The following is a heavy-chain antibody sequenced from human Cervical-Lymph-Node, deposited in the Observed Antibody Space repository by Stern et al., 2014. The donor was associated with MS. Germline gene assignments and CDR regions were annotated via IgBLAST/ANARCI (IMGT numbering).Heavy chain of an antibody. CDR2: IYTPGST. V-gene: IGHV4-61*02. CDR1: GDSVSSGTYY. D-gene: IGHD3-10*01. CDR3: ARVTMARGGIVRHYGLDV. Sequence: QVQLQESGPGLVKPSQTLSLTCSVSGDSVSSGTYYWTWIRQPAGKGLEWLGRIYTPGSTKYNPSHKSRATISLDTSRNQFSLNMSSVTAADTAVYYCARVTMARGGIVRHYGLDVWGQGTTVIVSS. J-gene: IGHJ6*02.